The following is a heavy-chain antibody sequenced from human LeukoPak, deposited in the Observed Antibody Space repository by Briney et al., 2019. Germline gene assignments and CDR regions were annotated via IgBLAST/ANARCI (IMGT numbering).Heavy chain of an antibody. CDR2: INAGIGET. J-gene: IGHJ4*02. CDR1: GYTFTSYS. CDR3: ARDSDTSDWAWVY. V-gene: IGHV1-3*01. D-gene: IGHD6-19*01. Sequence: EASVKVSCKASGYTFTSYSKYTIHWVRQAPGQRLEWMGWINAGIGETRYSQKFQGRVTFTSDTSANTVYMELNSLISEDTAVYYCARDSDTSDWAWVYWGQGALVTVSS.